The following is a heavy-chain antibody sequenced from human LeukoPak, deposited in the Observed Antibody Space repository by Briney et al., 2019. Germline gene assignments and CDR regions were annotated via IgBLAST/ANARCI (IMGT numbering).Heavy chain of an antibody. V-gene: IGHV3-66*01. Sequence: GGSLRLSCAGSGFIVSSNYMSWVRQAAGKGLEWVSVIYGSSRTYYADSVKGRFTISRDNSKNILYLQMNNLRAEDTALYYCASRVRGETYIAVFDYWGQGTVVTVSS. D-gene: IGHD2-21*01. CDR2: IYGSSRT. CDR1: GFIVSSNY. CDR3: ASRVRGETYIAVFDY. J-gene: IGHJ4*02.